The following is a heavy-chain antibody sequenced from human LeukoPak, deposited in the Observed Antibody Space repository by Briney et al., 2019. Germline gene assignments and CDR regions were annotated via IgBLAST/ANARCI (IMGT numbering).Heavy chain of an antibody. V-gene: IGHV4-59*08. CDR1: GGYLGSHY. CDR3: ARGTGYGYFFDI. Sequence: ASETLSLTCTVSGGYLGSHYWTWIRQPPGKGLEWIGYIYDSGSTYYHPSLKSRVTISVDKSKNQFSLKLSSVTAADTAVYYCARGTGYGYFFDIWGQGTMVTVSS. CDR2: IYDSGST. D-gene: IGHD5-18*01. J-gene: IGHJ3*02.